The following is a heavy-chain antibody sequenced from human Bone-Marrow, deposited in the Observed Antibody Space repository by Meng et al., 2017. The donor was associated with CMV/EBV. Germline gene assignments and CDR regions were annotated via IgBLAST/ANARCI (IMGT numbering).Heavy chain of an antibody. J-gene: IGHJ4*02. CDR3: AGGGTYCSSSTCYNS. Sequence: GGSLRPSCAASGFTFSSYWMSWVRQAPGRGLEWVSVIYSGGSTYYADSVKGRFNISRDNSENILYLQMGGLRAEDTAIYWCAGGGTYCSSSTCYNSWGQGTLVTVSS. D-gene: IGHD2-2*02. CDR1: GFTFSSYW. CDR2: IYSGGST. V-gene: IGHV3-53*03.